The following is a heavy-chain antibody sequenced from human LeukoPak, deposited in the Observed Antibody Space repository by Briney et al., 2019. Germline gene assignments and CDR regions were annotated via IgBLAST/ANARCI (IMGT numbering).Heavy chain of an antibody. V-gene: IGHV6-1*01. CDR1: GDSDSSNSAA. CDR2: TYYRSMWYN. CDR3: ARANIELAKNYFDS. D-gene: IGHD2-8*02. Sequence: SQTLSLTRAISGDSDSSNSAAWNWIRQSPSRGLEWLGRTYYRSMWYNDYAVSVKSRITMNPDTSKNQFSLQLNSVTPEDTAVYYCARANIELAKNYFDSWGQGTLVTVSS. J-gene: IGHJ4*02.